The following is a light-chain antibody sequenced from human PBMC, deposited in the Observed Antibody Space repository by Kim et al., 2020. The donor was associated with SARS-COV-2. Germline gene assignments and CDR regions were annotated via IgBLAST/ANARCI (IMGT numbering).Light chain of an antibody. CDR1: QSVSSSY. J-gene: IGKJ1*01. Sequence: SAGERATLSCRASQSVSSSYLAWYQQKPGQAPRRLIYGASSRATGIPDRCSGSGSGTDFTLTISRLEPEDCAVYYCQQYGSSPETFGQGAKVEIK. V-gene: IGKV3-20*01. CDR3: QQYGSSPET. CDR2: GAS.